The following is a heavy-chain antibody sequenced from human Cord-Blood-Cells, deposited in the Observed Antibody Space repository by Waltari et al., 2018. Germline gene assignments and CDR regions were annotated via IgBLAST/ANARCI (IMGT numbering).Heavy chain of an antibody. Sequence: QITLKESGPTLVTPTQTLTLTCTFSGFSPSTSGVGVRWIRQPPGKALECLALIYWNYVKRYVPSLKSRITITKDTSKNQVVLTMTNMDPVDTATYYCAHRRLPGPNAFDIWGQATMFTVSS. CDR3: AHRRLPGPNAFDI. D-gene: IGHD3-10*01. V-gene: IGHV2-5*01. J-gene: IGHJ3*02. CDR1: GFSPSTSGVG. CDR2: IYWNYVK.